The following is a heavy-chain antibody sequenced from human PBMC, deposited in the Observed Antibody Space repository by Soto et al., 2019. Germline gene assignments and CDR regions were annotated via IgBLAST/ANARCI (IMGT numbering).Heavy chain of an antibody. CDR2: ISGNGGTT. CDR3: AADAFDI. Sequence: PGGSLRLSCAASGLTFSSYGIHWVRQAPGKGLEYVSAISGNGGTTYYASSVKGRFTISRDNSKNTVYLQMGSLRAGDMAVYYCAADAFDIWGQGTMVTVSS. V-gene: IGHV3-64*01. CDR1: GLTFSSYG. J-gene: IGHJ3*02.